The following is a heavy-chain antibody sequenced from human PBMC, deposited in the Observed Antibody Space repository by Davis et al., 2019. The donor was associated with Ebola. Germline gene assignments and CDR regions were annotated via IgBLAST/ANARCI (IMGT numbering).Heavy chain of an antibody. CDR1: GGSFSGYY. D-gene: IGHD2-15*01. J-gene: IGHJ5*02. CDR2: IYYSGST. Sequence: PSETLSLTCAVYGGSFSGYYWSWIRQPPGKGLEWIGYIYYSGSTNYNPSLKSRVTISVDTSKNQFSLKLSSVTAADTAVYYCARDGYCSGGSCYSYHWFDPWGQGTLVTVSS. CDR3: ARDGYCSGGSCYSYHWFDP. V-gene: IGHV4-59*01.